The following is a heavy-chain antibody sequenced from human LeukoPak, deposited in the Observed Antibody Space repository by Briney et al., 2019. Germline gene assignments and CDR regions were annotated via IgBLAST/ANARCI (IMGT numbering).Heavy chain of an antibody. CDR1: GCTSSSYS. CDR3: AKAAAAPGFDF. D-gene: IGHD6-13*01. Sequence: GGSLRLSCAASGCTSSSYSLNWVRKAPGKGLEWVATVSGSGDRMYHADSVKGRFTISRDNSKNTIYLQMNSLRAEDTALYYCAKAAAAPGFDFWGQGTLVTVSS. J-gene: IGHJ4*02. V-gene: IGHV3-23*01. CDR2: VSGSGDRM.